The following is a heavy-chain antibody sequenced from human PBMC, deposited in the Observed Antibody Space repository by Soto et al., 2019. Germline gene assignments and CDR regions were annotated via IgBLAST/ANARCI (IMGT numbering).Heavy chain of an antibody. D-gene: IGHD5-12*01. CDR1: GGTFSSYA. CDR2: IIPIFGTA. J-gene: IGHJ6*02. V-gene: IGHV1-69*01. Sequence: QVQLVQSGAEVKKPGSSVKVSCKASGGTFSSYASSWVRQAPGQGLEWMGGIIPIFGTANYAQKFQGRVTITADESTSTAYMELSSLRSEDTAVYYCARTPYSGYDWVDYYYYGMDVWGQGTTVTVSS. CDR3: ARTPYSGYDWVDYYYYGMDV.